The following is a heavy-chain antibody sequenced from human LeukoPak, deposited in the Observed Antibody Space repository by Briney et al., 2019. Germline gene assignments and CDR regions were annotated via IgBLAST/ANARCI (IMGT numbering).Heavy chain of an antibody. CDR2: ISSSSSYI. CDR1: GFTFSSYS. V-gene: IGHV3-21*01. CDR3: ARWDCSGGSCYSRYYFDY. D-gene: IGHD2-15*01. J-gene: IGHJ4*02. Sequence: GGSLRLSCAASGFTFSSYSMNWVRQAPGKGLEWVSSISSSSSYIYYADSVKGRFTISRDNAKNSLYLQMNSLRAEDTAVYYCARWDCSGGSCYSRYYFDYWGQGTLVTVSS.